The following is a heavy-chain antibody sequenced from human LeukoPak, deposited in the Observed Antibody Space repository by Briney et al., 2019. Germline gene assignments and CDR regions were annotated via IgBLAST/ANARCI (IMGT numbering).Heavy chain of an antibody. J-gene: IGHJ5*02. V-gene: IGHV3-66*02. CDR1: GFTVSSNY. CDR3: ARGGYYDFWSGLNDNWFDP. D-gene: IGHD3-3*01. CDR2: IHSGGST. Sequence: GGSLRLSCAASGFTVSSNYMSWVRQAPGKGLEWVSVIHSGGSTYYADSVKGRFTISRDNSKNTLYLQMNSLRAEDTAVYYCARGGYYDFWSGLNDNWFDPWGQGTLVTVSS.